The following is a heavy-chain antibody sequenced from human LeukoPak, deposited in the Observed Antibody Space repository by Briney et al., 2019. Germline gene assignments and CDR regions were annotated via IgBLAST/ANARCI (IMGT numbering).Heavy chain of an antibody. J-gene: IGHJ5*02. CDR3: ATVRSGSYPPQYNWFDP. D-gene: IGHD1-26*01. CDR2: FDPEDGET. CDR1: GYTLTELS. Sequence: GASVKVSCKVSGYTLTELSMHWVRQAPGKGLGWMGGFDPEDGETIYAQKFQGRVTMTEDASTDTAYMELSSLRSEDTAVYYCATVRSGSYPPQYNWFDPWGQGTLVTVSS. V-gene: IGHV1-24*01.